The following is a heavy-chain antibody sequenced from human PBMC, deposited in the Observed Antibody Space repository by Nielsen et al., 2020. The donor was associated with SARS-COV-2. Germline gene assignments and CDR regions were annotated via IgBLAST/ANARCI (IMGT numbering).Heavy chain of an antibody. J-gene: IGHJ4*02. CDR2: IKHDGSEM. D-gene: IGHD6-19*01. Sequence: GESLKISCAASGFTFSNFWMSWVRQAPGKGLEWVANIKHDGSEMYYVDSVKGRFIISRDSANSSLYLQMNSLRVEDTALYYCVAVAGTGYWGQGTLVTVSS. CDR3: VAVAGTGY. CDR1: GFTFSNFW. V-gene: IGHV3-7*03.